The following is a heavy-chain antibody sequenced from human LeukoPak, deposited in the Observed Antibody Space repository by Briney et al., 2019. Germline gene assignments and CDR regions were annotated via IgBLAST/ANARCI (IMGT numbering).Heavy chain of an antibody. J-gene: IGHJ1*01. CDR1: GSTFSSYS. V-gene: IGHV3-30*03. CDR2: TSYDGINE. D-gene: IGHD4-17*01. Sequence: GGSLRLSCAASGSTFSSYSMNWVCQAPGKGLEWVAVTSYDGINEYYVDSVKGRFTISRDNSKNSLYLQMESLTIEDTAVYYCATGRVDYGDYGVVKHWGQGTLVTVSS. CDR3: ATGRVDYGDYGVVKH.